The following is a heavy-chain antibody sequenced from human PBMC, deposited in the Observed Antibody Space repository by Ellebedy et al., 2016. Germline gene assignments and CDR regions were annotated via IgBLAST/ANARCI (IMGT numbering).Heavy chain of an antibody. V-gene: IGHV1-69*10. CDR3: ARVADPVEMATGDY. D-gene: IGHD5-24*01. CDR1: GGTFSSYA. J-gene: IGHJ4*02. Sequence: SVKVSCXASGGTFSSYAISWVRQAPGQGLEWMGGIIPILGIANYAQKFQGRVTITADKSTSTAYMELSSLRSEDTAVYYCARVADPVEMATGDYWGQGTLVTVSS. CDR2: IIPILGIA.